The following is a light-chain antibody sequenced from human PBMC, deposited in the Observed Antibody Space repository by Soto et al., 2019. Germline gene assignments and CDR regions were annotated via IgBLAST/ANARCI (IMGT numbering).Light chain of an antibody. V-gene: IGKV3-20*01. J-gene: IGKJ2*01. CDR3: QQYGSSPYT. Sequence: EIVFTQSPGTLSFSPGERATLSCRASQSVSNSYLAWYQQKPGQAPRLLIFGASNRATGIPDRFSGSGSGTDFTLTISRLEPEDFAVYYCQQYGSSPYTFGQGTKVDIK. CDR1: QSVSNSY. CDR2: GAS.